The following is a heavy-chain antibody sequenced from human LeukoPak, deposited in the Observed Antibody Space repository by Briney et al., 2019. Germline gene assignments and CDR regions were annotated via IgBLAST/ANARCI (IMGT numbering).Heavy chain of an antibody. J-gene: IGHJ4*02. CDR3: ARAPIVVAFLDY. D-gene: IGHD2-15*01. CDR1: GFTFSSYA. V-gene: IGHV3-30*04. Sequence: GRSLRLSCAASGFTFSSYAMHWVRQAPGKGLEWVAVISYDGSNKYYADSVKGRFTISRDNAKNSLYLQMNSLRAEDTAVYYCARAPIVVAFLDYWGQGTLVTVSS. CDR2: ISYDGSNK.